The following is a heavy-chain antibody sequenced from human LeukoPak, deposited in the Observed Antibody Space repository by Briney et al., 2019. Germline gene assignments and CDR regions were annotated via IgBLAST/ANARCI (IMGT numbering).Heavy chain of an antibody. V-gene: IGHV4-4*07. Sequence: SETLSLTCTVSGGSISSDYWTWLRQPAGKGLEWIGRIYISGSTNYNPSLTSRVTMSVDASKNQFSLKLNSVNAADTAVYYCARERGGNYYFGMDVWGQGTTVTVSS. CDR1: GGSISSDY. D-gene: IGHD2-15*01. CDR3: ARERGGNYYFGMDV. CDR2: IYISGST. J-gene: IGHJ6*02.